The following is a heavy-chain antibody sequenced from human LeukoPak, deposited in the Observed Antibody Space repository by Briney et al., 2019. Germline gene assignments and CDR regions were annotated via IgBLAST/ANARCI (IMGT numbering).Heavy chain of an antibody. D-gene: IGHD3-10*01. CDR2: IKEDGSEK. J-gene: IGHJ4*02. CDR3: ARGVDTLLYFGELLSPGEFDY. Sequence: GGSLRLSCAASGFTFSMYWMGWVRQAPGKGLEWVANIKEDGSEKYYVDSVKGRFAISRDNAKNSLYLQMNSLRAVDTAVYYCARGVDTLLYFGELLSPGEFDYWGQGALVTVSS. CDR1: GFTFSMYW. V-gene: IGHV3-7*03.